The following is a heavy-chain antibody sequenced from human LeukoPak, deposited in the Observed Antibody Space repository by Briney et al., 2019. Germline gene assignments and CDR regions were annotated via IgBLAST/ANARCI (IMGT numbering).Heavy chain of an antibody. Sequence: GESLKISCAASGFTFSSYAMSWVRQAPGKGLEWVSAISGSGGSTYYADSVKGRFTISRGNSKNTLYLQMNSLRAEDTAVYYCAKARVPAAFNWFDPWGQGTLVTVSS. CDR1: GFTFSSYA. D-gene: IGHD2-2*01. V-gene: IGHV3-23*01. CDR2: ISGSGGST. J-gene: IGHJ5*02. CDR3: AKARVPAAFNWFDP.